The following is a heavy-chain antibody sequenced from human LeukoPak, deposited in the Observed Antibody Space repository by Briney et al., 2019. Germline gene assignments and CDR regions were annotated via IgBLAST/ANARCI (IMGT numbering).Heavy chain of an antibody. CDR1: GYTYSNYA. J-gene: IGHJ4*02. CDR3: ARDLGANCGSDCYSYYFDY. V-gene: IGHV1-18*01. Sequence: ASVRVSCKASGYTYSNYAISWVRQAPGQGLEWMGWINTYIGNTNYAQNIQGRVTMTTDTSTTTAYMELRSLRSDDTAVYYCARDLGANCGSDCYSYYFDYWGQGTLVTVSS. CDR2: INTYIGNT. D-gene: IGHD2-21*02.